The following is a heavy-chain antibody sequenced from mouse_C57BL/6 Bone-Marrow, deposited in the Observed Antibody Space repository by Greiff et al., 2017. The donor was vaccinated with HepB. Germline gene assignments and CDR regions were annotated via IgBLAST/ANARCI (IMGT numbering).Heavy chain of an antibody. CDR1: GYSITSGYY. CDR2: ISYDGSN. J-gene: IGHJ3*01. CDR3: ARDEGWFAY. Sequence: EVQLQESGPGLVKPSQSLSLTCSVTGYSITSGYYWNWIRQFPGNKLEWMGYISYDGSNNYNPSLKNRISITRYTSKNQFFLKLNSVTTEDTATYYCARDEGWFAYWGQGTLVTVSA. V-gene: IGHV3-6*01.